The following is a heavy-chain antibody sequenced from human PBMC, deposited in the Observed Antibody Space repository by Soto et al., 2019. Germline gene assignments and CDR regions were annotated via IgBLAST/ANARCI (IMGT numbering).Heavy chain of an antibody. Sequence: QVQLQQWGAGLLKPSETLSLTCAVYGGSFSGYYWSWIRQPPGKGLEWIGEINHSGSTNYNPSLRSRVTISVDTSKTQFSLKLSSVTAADAAVYYCARDYYDSSGRPTIDYWGPGTLVTVSS. CDR2: INHSGST. D-gene: IGHD3-22*01. CDR3: ARDYYDSSGRPTIDY. CDR1: GGSFSGYY. V-gene: IGHV4-34*01. J-gene: IGHJ4*02.